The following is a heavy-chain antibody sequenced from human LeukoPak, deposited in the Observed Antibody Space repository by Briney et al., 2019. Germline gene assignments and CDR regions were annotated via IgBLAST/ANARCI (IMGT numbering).Heavy chain of an antibody. CDR3: ARPGQFAAAGTFDY. D-gene: IGHD6-13*01. J-gene: IGHJ4*02. CDR2: INHSGST. V-gene: IGHV4-34*01. CDR1: GGSFIGFH. Sequence: SETLSLTCAVYGGSFIGFHWNWIRQPPGKGLEWIGDINHSGSTNYNPSLTSRVTISVDTSKNQFSLKLSSVTAADTAVYYCARPGQFAAAGTFDYWGQGTLVTVSS.